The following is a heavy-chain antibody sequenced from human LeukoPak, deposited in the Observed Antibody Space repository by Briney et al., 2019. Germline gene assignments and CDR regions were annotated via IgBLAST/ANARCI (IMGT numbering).Heavy chain of an antibody. CDR2: INPNSGGT. D-gene: IGHD3-16*01. J-gene: IGHJ4*02. CDR1: GYTFTGYY. CDR3: ARDLGVYQGGLDY. Sequence: ASVKVSCKASGYTFTGYYMHWVRQAPGQGLEWMGWINPNSGGTNYAQKFQGRVTMTRDTSISTAYMELRSLRSDDTAVYYCARDLGVYQGGLDYWGQGTLVTVSS. V-gene: IGHV1-2*02.